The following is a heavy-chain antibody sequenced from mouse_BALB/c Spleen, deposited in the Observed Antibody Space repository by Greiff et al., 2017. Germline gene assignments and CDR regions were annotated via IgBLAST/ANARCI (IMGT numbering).Heavy chain of an antibody. Sequence: QVQLQQSGAELAKPGASVKMSCKASGYTFTSYWMHWVKQRPGQGLEWIGYINPSTGYTEYNQKFKDKATLTADKSSSTAYMQLSSLTSEDSAVYYCAYYYGQFAYWGQGTLGTVSA. D-gene: IGHD1-1*01. CDR2: INPSTGYT. V-gene: IGHV1-7*01. J-gene: IGHJ3*01. CDR1: GYTFTSYW. CDR3: AYYYGQFAY.